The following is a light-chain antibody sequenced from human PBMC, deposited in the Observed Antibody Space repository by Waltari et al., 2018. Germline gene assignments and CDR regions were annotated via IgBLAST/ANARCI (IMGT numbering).Light chain of an antibody. J-gene: IGKJ4*01. CDR2: DAS. CDR3: QQRSSWPLT. CDR1: QSVGNS. V-gene: IGKV3-11*01. Sequence: DIVLTQSPVTLSLSPGDRATLSCRASQSVGNSLAWYQLKPGQAPTLLIYDASTKATGIPARFSGSVSGTDFTLTITYLAPEDFAVYYCQQRSSWPLTFGGGTTVEIK.